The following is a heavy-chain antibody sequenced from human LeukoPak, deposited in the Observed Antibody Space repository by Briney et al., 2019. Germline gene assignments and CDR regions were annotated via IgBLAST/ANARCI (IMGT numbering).Heavy chain of an antibody. CDR1: GYTFTSYY. CDR3: ARGGTTGIAENNFDY. CDR2: INPSGDST. Sequence: ASVKVSCKASGYTFTSYYMHWVRQAPGQGLEWMGIINPSGDSTGYAQKFQGRVTMTRDTSTSTVYMELSSLRSEDTAVYYCARGGTTGIAENNFDYRGQGTLVTVSS. V-gene: IGHV1-46*01. D-gene: IGHD6-13*01. J-gene: IGHJ4*02.